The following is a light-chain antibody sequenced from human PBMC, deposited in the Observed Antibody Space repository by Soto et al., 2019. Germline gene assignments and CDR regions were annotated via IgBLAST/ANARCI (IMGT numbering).Light chain of an antibody. CDR2: AAS. CDR1: QAISTW. J-gene: IGKJ1*01. Sequence: DIQMTQSPSSVSASVGDRVTITCRASQAISTWLAWYQQKPGKAPKLLIFAASILQTGVPSRFSGSGSGTDFTLTISSLQPEDFATYYCQQANSFPRTFGQRTKVEIK. V-gene: IGKV1D-12*01. CDR3: QQANSFPRT.